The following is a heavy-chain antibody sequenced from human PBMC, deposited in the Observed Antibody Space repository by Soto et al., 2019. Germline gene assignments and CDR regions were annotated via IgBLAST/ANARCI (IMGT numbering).Heavy chain of an antibody. D-gene: IGHD5-18*01. Sequence: ASVKVSCKASGYTFTSYAMHWVRQAPGQRLEWMGWINAGNGNTKYSQKFQGRVTVTRDTSASTAYMELSSLRSEDTAVYYCARDPGYSYGLNWGQGTLVTVSS. CDR1: GYTFTSYA. CDR3: ARDPGYSYGLN. V-gene: IGHV1-3*01. CDR2: INAGNGNT. J-gene: IGHJ4*02.